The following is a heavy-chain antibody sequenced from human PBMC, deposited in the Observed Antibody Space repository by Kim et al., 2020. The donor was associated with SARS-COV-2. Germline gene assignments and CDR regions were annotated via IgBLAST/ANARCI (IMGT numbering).Heavy chain of an antibody. V-gene: IGHV3-33*08. J-gene: IGHJ4*02. CDR2: IWYDGSNK. Sequence: GGSLRLSCAASGFTFSSYGMHWVRQAPGKGLEWVAVIWYDGSNKYYADSVKGRFTISRDNSKNTLYLQMNSLRAEDTAVYYCARSRTYYDILTGSTRAQPFDYWGQGTLVTVSS. CDR3: ARSRTYYDILTGSTRAQPFDY. CDR1: GFTFSSYG. D-gene: IGHD3-9*01.